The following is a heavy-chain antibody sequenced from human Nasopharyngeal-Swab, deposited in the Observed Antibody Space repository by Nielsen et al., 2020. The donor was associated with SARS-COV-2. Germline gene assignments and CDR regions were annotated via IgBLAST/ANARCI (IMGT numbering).Heavy chain of an antibody. Sequence: ASVKVSCKASGYTFTSYYMHWVRQAPGQGLEWMGIINPSGGSTSYAQKLQGRVTMTTDTSTSTAYMELRSLRSDDTAVYYCARGGIAARSGDYWGQGTLVTVSS. J-gene: IGHJ4*02. V-gene: IGHV1-46*01. D-gene: IGHD6-6*01. CDR3: ARGGIAARSGDY. CDR1: GYTFTSYY. CDR2: INPSGGST.